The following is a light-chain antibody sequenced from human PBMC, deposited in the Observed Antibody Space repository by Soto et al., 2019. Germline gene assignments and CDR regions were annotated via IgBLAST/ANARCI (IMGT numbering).Light chain of an antibody. J-gene: IGKJ1*01. CDR2: GAS. Sequence: EIVLTQSPGTLSLSPGERVTLSCRASQSVISNYLAWYQQKPGQAPRLLIYGASSRTTGIPDRFSGSGSGTDFTLTISRLEPEDIAVYYCQQYGSSPWTFGQGTKVEIK. CDR3: QQYGSSPWT. CDR1: QSVISNY. V-gene: IGKV3-20*01.